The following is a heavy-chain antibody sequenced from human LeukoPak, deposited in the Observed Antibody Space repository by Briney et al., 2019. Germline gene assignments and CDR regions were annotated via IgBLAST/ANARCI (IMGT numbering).Heavy chain of an antibody. V-gene: IGHV3-23*01. CDR2: ISGSGDTT. D-gene: IGHD5-12*01. Sequence: GGSLRLSCAASGFTFSRHGMNWVRQAPGKGLEWVSGISGSGDTTYYADSVKGRFTISRDNSKNTVYLQMKNLRAEDTAVYYCAKDGAWLRFDDWGQGILVSVSS. CDR3: AKDGAWLRFDD. J-gene: IGHJ4*02. CDR1: GFTFSRHG.